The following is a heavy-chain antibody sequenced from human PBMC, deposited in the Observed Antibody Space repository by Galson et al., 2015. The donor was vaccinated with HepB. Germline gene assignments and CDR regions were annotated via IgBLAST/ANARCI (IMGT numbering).Heavy chain of an antibody. J-gene: IGHJ5*02. CDR1: GYTFTSYA. D-gene: IGHD3-16*02. Sequence: SVKVSCKASGYTFTSYAMNWVRQAPGQGLEWMGWINTNTGNPTYAQGFTGRFVFSLDTSVSTAYLQISSLKAEDTAVCYCARRGKTAPQITFGGVIVISTFDPWGQGTLVTVSS. CDR3: ARRGKTAPQITFGGVIVISTFDP. V-gene: IGHV7-4-1*02. CDR2: INTNTGNP.